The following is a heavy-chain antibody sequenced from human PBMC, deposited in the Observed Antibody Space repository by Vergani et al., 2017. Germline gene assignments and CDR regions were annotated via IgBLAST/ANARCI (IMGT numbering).Heavy chain of an antibody. CDR1: GFTFSSYG. CDR2: ISYDGSNK. Sequence: VQLLESGGGLVQPGGSLRLSCAASGFTFSSYGMHWVRQAPGKGLEWVAVISYDGSNKYYADSVKGRFTISRDNSKNTLYLQMNSLRAEDTAVYYCAKAESGYSSGWGSYYYYGMDVWGQGTTVTVSS. J-gene: IGHJ6*02. V-gene: IGHV3-30*18. CDR3: AKAESGYSSGWGSYYYYGMDV. D-gene: IGHD6-19*01.